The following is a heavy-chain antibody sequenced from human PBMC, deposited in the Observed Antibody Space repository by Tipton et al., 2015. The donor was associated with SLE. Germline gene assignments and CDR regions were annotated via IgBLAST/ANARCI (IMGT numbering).Heavy chain of an antibody. CDR2: IYTSGST. CDR1: GGSISSYY. V-gene: IGHV4-4*07. D-gene: IGHD6-19*01. CDR3: AREGSIAVALWYFDL. Sequence: TLSLTCTVSGGSISSYYWSWIRQPAGKGLEWIGRIYTSGSTNYNPSLKSRVTMSVDTSKNQFSLKLSSVTAADTAVYYCAREGSIAVALWYFDLWGRGTLVTVSS. J-gene: IGHJ2*01.